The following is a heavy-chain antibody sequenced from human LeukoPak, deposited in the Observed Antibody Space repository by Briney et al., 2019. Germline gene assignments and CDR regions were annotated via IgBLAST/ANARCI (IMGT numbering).Heavy chain of an antibody. Sequence: GASVKVSCTASGYTFTSYGISWVRQAPGQGLEWMGWISAYNGNTNYAQKLQGRVTMTTDTSTSTAYMELSSLRSEDTAVYYCARVRGLMVYAGPEYYYYYGMDVWGQGTTVTVSS. J-gene: IGHJ6*02. CDR2: ISAYNGNT. D-gene: IGHD2-8*01. CDR3: ARVRGLMVYAGPEYYYYYGMDV. CDR1: GYTFTSYG. V-gene: IGHV1-18*01.